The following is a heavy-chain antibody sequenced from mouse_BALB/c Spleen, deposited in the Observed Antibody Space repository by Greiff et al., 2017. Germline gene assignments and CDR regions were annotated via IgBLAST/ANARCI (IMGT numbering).Heavy chain of an antibody. CDR2: IYPGGGYT. Sequence: QVQLQQSGAELVRPGTSVKISCKASGYTFTNYWLGWVKQRPGHGLEWIGDIYPGGGYTNYNEKFKSKATLTVDKSSSTAYMQLSSLTSEDSAVYYCTRWDYRYDGKVFDYWGQGTTLTVSS. CDR3: TRWDYRYDGKVFDY. D-gene: IGHD2-14*01. J-gene: IGHJ2*01. CDR1: GYTFTNYW. V-gene: IGHV1-63*01.